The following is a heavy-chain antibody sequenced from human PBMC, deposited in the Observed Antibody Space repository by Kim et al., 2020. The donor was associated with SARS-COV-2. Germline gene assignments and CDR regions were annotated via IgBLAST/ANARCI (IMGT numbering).Heavy chain of an antibody. CDR1: GGSISSYY. V-gene: IGHV4-59*01. CDR2: IYYSGST. D-gene: IGHD3-22*01. Sequence: SETLSLTCTVSGGSISSYYWSWIRQPPGKGLEWIGYIYYSGSTNYNPSLKSRVTISVDTSKNQFSLKLSSVTAADTAVYYCARISDYYDSSGYYSREGGDAFDIWGQGTMVTVSS. CDR3: ARISDYYDSSGYYSREGGDAFDI. J-gene: IGHJ3*02.